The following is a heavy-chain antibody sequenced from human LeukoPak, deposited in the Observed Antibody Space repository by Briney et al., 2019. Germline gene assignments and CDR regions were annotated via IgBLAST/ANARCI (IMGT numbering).Heavy chain of an antibody. V-gene: IGHV6-1*01. Sequence: SQTLSLTCAISGDSVSSNSAAWNWIRQSPSRGLEWLGRTYYRSKWYNDYAVSVKSRITINPDTSKNQFSLQLNSVTPEDTAVYYCARRYCGSISCFHRPEALDYWGQGTLVTVSS. CDR2: TYYRSKWYN. CDR1: GDSVSSNSAA. J-gene: IGHJ4*02. CDR3: ARRYCGSISCFHRPEALDY. D-gene: IGHD2-2*01.